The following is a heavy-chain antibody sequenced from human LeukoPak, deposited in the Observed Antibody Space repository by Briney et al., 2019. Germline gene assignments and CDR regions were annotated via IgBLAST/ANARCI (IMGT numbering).Heavy chain of an antibody. J-gene: IGHJ4*02. CDR3: AKDITITFGGVIEDY. CDR1: GFTFSSYA. CDR2: ISGSGGST. D-gene: IGHD3-16*02. V-gene: IGHV3-23*01. Sequence: PGGSLRLSCAASGFTFSSYAMSWVRQAPGKGLEWVSAISGSGGSTCYADSVKGRFTISRDNSKNTLYQQMNSLRAEDTAVYYCAKDITITFGGVIEDYWGQGTLVTVSS.